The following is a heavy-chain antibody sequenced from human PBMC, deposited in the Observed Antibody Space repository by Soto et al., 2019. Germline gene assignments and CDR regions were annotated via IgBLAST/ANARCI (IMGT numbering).Heavy chain of an antibody. J-gene: IGHJ6*02. Sequence: QVQLMESGGNVLQPGRSLRLSCAASGFTFSSYGMHWVRQAPGKGLEWVTIISNDGSIQYYGDSVKGRFTVSRDNSKNTLFLEMNSLTAEDTATYYCAKDRRDSSGTCSRCFGMDVWGQGTTVTVSS. CDR3: AKDRRDSSGTCSRCFGMDV. CDR2: ISNDGSIQ. CDR1: GFTFSSYG. D-gene: IGHD3-22*01. V-gene: IGHV3-30*18.